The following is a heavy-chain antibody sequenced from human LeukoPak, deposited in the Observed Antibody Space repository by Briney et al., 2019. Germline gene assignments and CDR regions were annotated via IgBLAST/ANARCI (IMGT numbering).Heavy chain of an antibody. D-gene: IGHD3-22*01. V-gene: IGHV4-39*07. CDR3: ATRGYYYVSDY. CDR1: GGSISSSSYY. J-gene: IGHJ4*02. CDR2: INDSGSI. Sequence: SETLSLTCTVSGGSISSSSYYWIWIRQSPGKGLEWIGEINDSGSINYNPSLKSRVTISVDASKNQFSLKLSSVTAADTAVYYCATRGYYYVSDYWGQGTLVTVSS.